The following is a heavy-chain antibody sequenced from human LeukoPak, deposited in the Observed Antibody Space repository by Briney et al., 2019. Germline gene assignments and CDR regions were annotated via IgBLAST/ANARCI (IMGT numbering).Heavy chain of an antibody. V-gene: IGHV3-21*01. D-gene: IGHD4-17*01. CDR1: GFFFSSHS. Sequence: SLXLSCAASGFFFSSHSMNWVRQAPGKGLEWVSSININGNYMYYGDSVRGRFTISRDNAKNSLYLQMNSLRAEDTAVYYCARVTGYGAYDALDIWGQGTMVIVSS. J-gene: IGHJ3*02. CDR3: ARVTGYGAYDALDI. CDR2: ININGNYM.